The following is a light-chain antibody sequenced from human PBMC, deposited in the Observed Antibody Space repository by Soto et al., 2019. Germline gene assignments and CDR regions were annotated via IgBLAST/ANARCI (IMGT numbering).Light chain of an antibody. CDR3: QHYNSYSEA. Sequence: EILLTQSPSTLSLSPGEGVTLSCRASQSVTVNSLAWYQQKPGQAPRLLIYGASNRATGIPDRFSGSGSGTDFTLTISRLEPEDFATYYCQHYNSYSEAFGQGTKVDIK. CDR2: GAS. V-gene: IGKV3-20*01. CDR1: QSVTVNS. J-gene: IGKJ1*01.